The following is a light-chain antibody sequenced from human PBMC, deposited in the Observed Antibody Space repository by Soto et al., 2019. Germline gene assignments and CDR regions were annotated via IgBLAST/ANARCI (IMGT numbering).Light chain of an antibody. Sequence: QSVLTQPASVSGSPGQSITISCTGTSSDVGSYNLVPWYQQHPGKAPKLMIYEGSKRPSGVSNRFSGSKSGNTASLTISGPQAEDEADYFCCSYAGSSSYVFGTGTKVTVL. V-gene: IGLV2-23*01. J-gene: IGLJ1*01. CDR2: EGS. CDR3: CSYAGSSSYV. CDR1: SSDVGSYNL.